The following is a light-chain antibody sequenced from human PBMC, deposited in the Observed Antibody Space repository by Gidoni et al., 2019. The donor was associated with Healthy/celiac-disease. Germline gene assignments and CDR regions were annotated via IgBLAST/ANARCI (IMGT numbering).Light chain of an antibody. J-gene: IGKJ2*01. Sequence: EIVLTQSPATLSLSPGERATLSCRASQNINTYLAWYQQKPGQAPRLVINDALDTATGIPDRFSGSGSGTDFTLTISSLEPEDFAVYYCQQRSGWPQSTFGQGTKLE. CDR3: QQRSGWPQST. CDR2: DAL. V-gene: IGKV3-11*01. CDR1: QNINTY.